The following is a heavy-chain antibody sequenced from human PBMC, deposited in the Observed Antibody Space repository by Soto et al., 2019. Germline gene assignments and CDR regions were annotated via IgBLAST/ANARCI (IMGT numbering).Heavy chain of an antibody. CDR3: ARNTVSAAGADYYGLDV. Sequence: GGSLRLSCAASGFTFGAFAMAWVRQRPGNGLEWVSYMSSSGATIYYADSVKGRFTISRDNAKNSLYLQMDSLRADDTAVYYCARNTVSAAGADYYGLDVWGQGTTVTV. CDR1: GFTFGAFA. CDR2: MSSSGATI. D-gene: IGHD6-13*01. V-gene: IGHV3-11*01. J-gene: IGHJ6*02.